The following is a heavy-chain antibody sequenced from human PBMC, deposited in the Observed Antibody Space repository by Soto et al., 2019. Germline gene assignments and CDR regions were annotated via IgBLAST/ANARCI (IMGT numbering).Heavy chain of an antibody. CDR1: GFTFTGHW. CDR2: INTEGDSI. J-gene: IGHJ3*01. V-gene: IGHV3-74*03. CDR3: AREAGYCRTTSCYRLAVDT. D-gene: IGHD2-2*01. Sequence: EVQLVESGGDLVQPGGSLRLSCAASGFTFTGHWMHWVRQVPGKGLVWVARINTEGDSITYADSVKGRFTISRDSVTNTVYLEIIVVGVDDTSVYFCAREAGYCRTTSCYRLAVDTRGQGTMVTVS.